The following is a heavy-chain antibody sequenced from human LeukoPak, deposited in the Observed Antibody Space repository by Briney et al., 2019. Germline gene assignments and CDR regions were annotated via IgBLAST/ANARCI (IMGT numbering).Heavy chain of an antibody. CDR1: GFTFSSYS. V-gene: IGHV3-48*01. J-gene: IGHJ4*02. CDR3: ARDLAQGPDLVVRGHDFDY. Sequence: GGSLRLSCAASGFTFSSYSMNWVRQAPGKGLEWVSYISSSSSTIFYADSVKGRFTISRDNAKKSLYLQMNSLRAEDTAVYYCARDLAQGPDLVVRGHDFDYWGQGTLVTVSS. D-gene: IGHD3-10*01. CDR2: ISSSSSTI.